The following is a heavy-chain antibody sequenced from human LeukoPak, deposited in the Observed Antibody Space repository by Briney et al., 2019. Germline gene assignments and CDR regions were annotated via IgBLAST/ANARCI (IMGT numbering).Heavy chain of an antibody. V-gene: IGHV3-74*01. CDR2: INSDGSST. D-gene: IGHD3-10*01. CDR3: ATGLDFYGSGSYYWKACYGMDV. CDR1: GFTFSRYW. Sequence: GGSLRLSCAASGFTFSRYWMHWVRQVPGKGLVWVSRINSDGSSTNYADSVKGRFTISRDNAKNTQYLQMNSLRVEDTAVYYCATGLDFYGSGSYYWKACYGMDVWGQGTTVTVSS. J-gene: IGHJ6*02.